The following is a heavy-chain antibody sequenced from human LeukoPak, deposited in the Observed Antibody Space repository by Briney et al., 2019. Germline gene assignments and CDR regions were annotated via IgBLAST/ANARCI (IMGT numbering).Heavy chain of an antibody. CDR2: ISSSGSTI. D-gene: IGHD4-23*01. CDR3: VRDYGGSSPFDY. V-gene: IGHV3-48*03. CDR1: GFTFSSYE. J-gene: IGHJ4*02. Sequence: EGSLRLSCAASGFTFSSYEMHWVRQAPGKGLEWGSYISSSGSTIYYADSVKGRFTISRDNAKNSLYLQMNSLRAEDTAVYYCVRDYGGSSPFDYWGQGTLVTVSS.